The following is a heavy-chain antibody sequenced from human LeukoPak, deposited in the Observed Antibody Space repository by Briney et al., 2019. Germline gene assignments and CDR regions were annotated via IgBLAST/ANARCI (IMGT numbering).Heavy chain of an antibody. CDR2: IYYSGST. V-gene: IGHV4-30-4*08. Sequence: PSETLSLTCTVSGGSISSGDYYWGWLRQPPGKGLEWIGYIYYSGSTYYNPSLKSRVTISVDTSKNQFSLKLSSVTAADTAVYYCARAGRGYYYGMDVWGQGTTVTVSS. J-gene: IGHJ6*02. CDR1: GGSISSGDYY. CDR3: ARAGRGYYYGMDV.